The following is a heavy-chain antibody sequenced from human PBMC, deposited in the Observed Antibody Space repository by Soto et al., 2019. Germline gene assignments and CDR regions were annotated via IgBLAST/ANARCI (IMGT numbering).Heavy chain of an antibody. CDR1: GGSVSSGSYY. CDR3: ARPLYSYGPMDV. Sequence: PSETLSVTCTVSGGSVSSGSYYWSWIRQPPGKGLEWIGYIYYSGSTNYNPSLKSRVTISVDTSKNQFSLKLSSVTAADTAVYYCARPLYSYGPMDVWGQGTTVTVSS. CDR2: IYYSGST. V-gene: IGHV4-61*01. J-gene: IGHJ6*02. D-gene: IGHD5-18*01.